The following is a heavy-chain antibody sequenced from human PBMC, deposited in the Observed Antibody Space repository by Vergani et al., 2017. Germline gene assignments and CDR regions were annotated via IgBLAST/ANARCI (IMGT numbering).Heavy chain of an antibody. CDR2: ISYDGSNK. CDR3: AKDLAGCSGGSCYYYYYYMDV. J-gene: IGHJ6*03. D-gene: IGHD2-15*01. V-gene: IGHV3-30*18. CDR1: GFTFSSYG. Sequence: QVQLVESGGGVVQPGRSLRLSCAASGFTFSSYGMHWVRQAPGKGLEWVAVISYDGSNKYYADSVKGRFTISRDNSKNTLYLRMNSLRAEDTAVYYCAKDLAGCSGGSCYYYYYYMDVWGKGTTVTVSS.